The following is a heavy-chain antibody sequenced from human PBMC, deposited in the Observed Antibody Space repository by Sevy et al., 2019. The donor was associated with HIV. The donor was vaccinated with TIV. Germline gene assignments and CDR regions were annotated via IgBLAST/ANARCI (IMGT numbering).Heavy chain of an antibody. Sequence: GGSLRLSCAASGFTFSSYAMSWVRQAPGKGLEWVSAISGSGGSTYYADSVKGRFTISRDNSKNTLYLQMNSLRAEVTAVYYCAKEVAARLDYYYGMDVWGQGTTVTVSS. CDR1: GFTFSSYA. V-gene: IGHV3-23*01. D-gene: IGHD6-6*01. J-gene: IGHJ6*02. CDR2: ISGSGGST. CDR3: AKEVAARLDYYYGMDV.